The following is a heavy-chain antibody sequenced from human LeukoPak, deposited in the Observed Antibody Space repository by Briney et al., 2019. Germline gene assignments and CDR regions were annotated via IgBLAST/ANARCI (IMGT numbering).Heavy chain of an antibody. CDR2: ISAYDGNT. D-gene: IGHD3-22*01. Sequence: GASVKVSCKTSGYTFTKYGISGGRQAPGQGPEWMGWISAYDGNTNYAQKLQDRLTLTTDTYTETAHMELRRLRSDDTAVYSCVRARGDRSGYYRYWGQGTLVTVSS. CDR1: GYTFTKYG. V-gene: IGHV1-18*01. CDR3: VRARGDRSGYYRY. J-gene: IGHJ4*02.